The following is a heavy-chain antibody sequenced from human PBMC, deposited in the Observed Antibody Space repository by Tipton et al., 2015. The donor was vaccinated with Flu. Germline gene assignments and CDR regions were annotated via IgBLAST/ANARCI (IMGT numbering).Heavy chain of an antibody. CDR3: ARRDDSNYVSDAKNWFHS. CDR2: ICPGSM. J-gene: IGHJ5*01. V-gene: IGHV4-38-2*01. D-gene: IGHD4-11*01. CDR1: GSSIGGSYC. Sequence: TLSLTCSVSGSSIGGSYCWGWIRQPPRKGLQWVGNICPGSMYYNPTLTSRLTLSLDTARIQFSLRLTPVTAADTAVYYCARRDDSNYVSDAKNWFHSWGQGTLVTVSS.